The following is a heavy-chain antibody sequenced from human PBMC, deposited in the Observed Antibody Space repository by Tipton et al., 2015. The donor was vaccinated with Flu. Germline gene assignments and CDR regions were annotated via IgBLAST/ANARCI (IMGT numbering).Heavy chain of an antibody. CDR2: IYYSGST. V-gene: IGHV4-59*08. J-gene: IGHJ4*02. CDR1: GGSISSYY. CDR3: ARRRIVGANYFDY. Sequence: LRLSCTVSGGSISSYYWSWIRQPPGKGLEWIGYIYYSGSTNYNPSLKSRVTISVDTSKNQFSLKLSSVTAADTAVYYCARRRIVGANYFDYWGQGTLVTVSS. D-gene: IGHD1-26*01.